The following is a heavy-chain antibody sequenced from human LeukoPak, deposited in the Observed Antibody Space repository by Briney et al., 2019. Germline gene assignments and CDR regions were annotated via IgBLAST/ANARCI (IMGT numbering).Heavy chain of an antibody. CDR2: INPDSGGT. Sequence: ASVRVSCKASGYTFTGYYIHWMRQAPGQGLEWVGWINPDSGGTNYAQKFQGRVTVTRDSSINTAYMDLSRLTSGDTAMYYCARESDYYDSSGSIDYWGQGTLVTVSS. D-gene: IGHD3-22*01. V-gene: IGHV1-2*02. CDR3: ARESDYYDSSGSIDY. CDR1: GYTFTGYY. J-gene: IGHJ4*02.